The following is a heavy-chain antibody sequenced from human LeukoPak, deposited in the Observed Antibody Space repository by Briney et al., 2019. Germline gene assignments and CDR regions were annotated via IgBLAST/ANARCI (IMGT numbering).Heavy chain of an antibody. Sequence: GASVKVSCKASGYTFTSYGISWVRQAPGQGLEWMGWISAYNGNTNYAQKLQGRVTMTTDTSTSTAYMELRSLRSDDMAVYYCARGTYYYDSSGYYLDDAFDIWGQGTMVTVSS. CDR2: ISAYNGNT. J-gene: IGHJ3*02. CDR1: GYTFTSYG. V-gene: IGHV1-18*03. CDR3: ARGTYYYDSSGYYLDDAFDI. D-gene: IGHD3-22*01.